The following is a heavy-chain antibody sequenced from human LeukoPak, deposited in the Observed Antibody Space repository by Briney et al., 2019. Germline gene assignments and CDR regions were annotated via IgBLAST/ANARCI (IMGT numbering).Heavy chain of an antibody. D-gene: IGHD1-26*01. Sequence: ASVKVSCKASGYTFTGYYMHWVRQAPGQGLEWMGWINPNSGGTNYAQKFQGRVTMTRDTSISTAYMELSRLRSDDTAVYYCARGRTTTGPLYYYYMDVWGKGTTVTVSS. V-gene: IGHV1-2*02. CDR3: ARGRTTTGPLYYYYMDV. J-gene: IGHJ6*03. CDR2: INPNSGGT. CDR1: GYTFTGYY.